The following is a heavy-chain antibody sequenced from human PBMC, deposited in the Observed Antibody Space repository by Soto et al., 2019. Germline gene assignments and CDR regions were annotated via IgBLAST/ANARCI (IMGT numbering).Heavy chain of an antibody. CDR2: IYYSGST. CDR3: ARGFHPGILYFDY. CDR1: GGSISSGGYY. D-gene: IGHD3-9*01. Sequence: SETLSLTCTVSGGSISSGGYYWSWIRQHPGKGLEWIGYIYYSGSTNYNPSLKSRVTISVDTSKNQFSLKLSSVTAADTAVYYCARGFHPGILYFDYWGQGTLVTVSS. V-gene: IGHV4-61*08. J-gene: IGHJ4*02.